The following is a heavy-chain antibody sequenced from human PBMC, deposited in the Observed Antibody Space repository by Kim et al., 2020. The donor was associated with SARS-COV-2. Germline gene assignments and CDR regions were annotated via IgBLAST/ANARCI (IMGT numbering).Heavy chain of an antibody. CDR2: TDGETT. Sequence: TDGETTDYAAPVKGRFTISRDDSKNTLYLQMNSLKTENTAVYYCTTGQLNWGQGTLVTVSS. V-gene: IGHV3-15*01. CDR3: TTGQLN. J-gene: IGHJ4*02. D-gene: IGHD6-13*01.